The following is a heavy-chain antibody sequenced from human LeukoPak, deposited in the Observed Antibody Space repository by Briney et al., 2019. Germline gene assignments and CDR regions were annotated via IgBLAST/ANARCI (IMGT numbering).Heavy chain of an antibody. CDR1: GGSISSYY. J-gene: IGHJ4*02. Sequence: SETLSLTCTVSGGSISSYYWSWIRQPPGKGLEWIGYIYYSGSTNYNPSLKSRVTISVDTSKNQFSLKLSSVTAADTAVYYCARQLGYSYTLGYFDYWGQGTLVTVSS. D-gene: IGHD5-18*01. CDR2: IYYSGST. CDR3: ARQLGYSYTLGYFDY. V-gene: IGHV4-59*08.